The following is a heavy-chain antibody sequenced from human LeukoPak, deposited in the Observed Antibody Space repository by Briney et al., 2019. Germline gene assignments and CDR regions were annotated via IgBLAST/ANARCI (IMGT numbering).Heavy chain of an antibody. CDR1: GGSFSGYY. Sequence: SETLSLTCAVYGGSFSGYYWSWIRQPPGKGLEWIGEINHSGSTNYNPSLKSRVTISVDTSKNQFSLKLSSVTAADTAVYYCARAPLVRRVMGAFDIWGQGTMVTVS. CDR2: INHSGST. D-gene: IGHD3-9*01. V-gene: IGHV4-34*01. J-gene: IGHJ3*02. CDR3: ARAPLVRRVMGAFDI.